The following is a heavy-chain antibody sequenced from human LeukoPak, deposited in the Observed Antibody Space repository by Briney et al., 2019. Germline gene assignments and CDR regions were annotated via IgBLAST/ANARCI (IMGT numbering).Heavy chain of an antibody. CDR3: ARDLDIVVVPASWFYP. V-gene: IGHV3-21*01. J-gene: IGHJ5*02. CDR2: ISSSSKYI. D-gene: IGHD2-2*03. CDR1: GFTFSNHA. Sequence: GGSLRLSCAASGFTFSNHAMHWVRQAPGRGLEWVSSISSSSKYIYYADSVKGRFTISRDDAKNSLSLQMNSLRAEDTAVYYCARDLDIVVVPASWFYPWGQGTLVTVSS.